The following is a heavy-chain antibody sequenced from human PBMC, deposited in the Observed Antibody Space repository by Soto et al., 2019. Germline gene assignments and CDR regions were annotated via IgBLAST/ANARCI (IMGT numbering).Heavy chain of an antibody. D-gene: IGHD4-17*01. CDR2: INPYSDTT. CDR3: ARVAGTETTVANWLDP. Sequence: ASVKVSCKASGYTFSLYYMHWVRQAPGQGLEWMGIINPYSDTTTYARRFQGRVTVTRYTATSTVSMELSSLRSDDTAVYYCARVAGTETTVANWLDPWGQGTLVTVSS. CDR1: GYTFSLYY. J-gene: IGHJ5*02. V-gene: IGHV1-46*01.